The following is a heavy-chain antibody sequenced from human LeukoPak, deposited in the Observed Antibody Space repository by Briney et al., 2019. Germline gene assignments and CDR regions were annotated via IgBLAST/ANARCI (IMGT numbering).Heavy chain of an antibody. CDR1: GFTFGSYG. CDR2: MSYDKRNK. CDR3: AKNWHSDTTLDF. D-gene: IGHD5-18*01. J-gene: IGHJ4*02. Sequence: GGSLRLSCAASGFTFGSYGMHWVRQAPGRGLEWVAVMSYDKRNKFYADPVKGRFTISRDNSKNTLYLQINSLRPEDTAVYYCAKNWHSDTTLDFWGQGTLVTVSS. V-gene: IGHV3-30*18.